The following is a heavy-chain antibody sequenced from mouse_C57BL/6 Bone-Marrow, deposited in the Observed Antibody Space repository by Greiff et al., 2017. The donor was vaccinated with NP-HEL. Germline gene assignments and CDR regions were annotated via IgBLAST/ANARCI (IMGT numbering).Heavy chain of an antibody. CDR1: GYTFTDYY. V-gene: IGHV1-26*01. CDR2: INPNNGGT. CDR3: ARDYDSGYETMDY. Sequence: EVQLQQSGPVLVKPGASVKISCKASGYTFTDYYMNWVKQSHGKSLEWIGDINPNNGGTSYNQKFKGKATLTVDKSSSTAYMELRSLTSADSAVYYDARDYDSGYETMDYWGQGTSVTVSS. J-gene: IGHJ4*01. D-gene: IGHD1-1*01.